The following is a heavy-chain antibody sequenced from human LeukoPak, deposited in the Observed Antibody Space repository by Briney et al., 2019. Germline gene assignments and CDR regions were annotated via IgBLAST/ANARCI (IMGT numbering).Heavy chain of an antibody. CDR2: INQDGSEK. D-gene: IGHD3-10*01. CDR3: ARDGWGYGSGMLFDY. CDR1: GFTFSNYW. J-gene: IGHJ4*02. Sequence: GGSLRLSCAASGFTFSNYWMNWVRQAPGKGLGWVANINQDGSEKFYVDSVKGRFTISRDNAKNSLYVQMNSLRAEDTAVYYCARDGWGYGSGMLFDYWGQGILVTVSS. V-gene: IGHV3-7*01.